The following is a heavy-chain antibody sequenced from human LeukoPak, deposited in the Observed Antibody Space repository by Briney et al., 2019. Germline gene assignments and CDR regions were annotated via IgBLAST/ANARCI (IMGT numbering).Heavy chain of an antibody. CDR2: IYTSGST. Sequence: PSETLSLTCTVSGGSISSGSYYWSWIRQPAGKGLEWIGRIYTSGSTNYNPSLKSRVTISVDTSKNQFSLKLSSVTAADTAVYYCARGSNVATTVTTYYYYMDVWGKGTTVTISS. J-gene: IGHJ6*03. V-gene: IGHV4-61*02. CDR1: GGSISSGSYY. CDR3: ARGSNVATTVTTYYYYMDV. D-gene: IGHD4-17*01.